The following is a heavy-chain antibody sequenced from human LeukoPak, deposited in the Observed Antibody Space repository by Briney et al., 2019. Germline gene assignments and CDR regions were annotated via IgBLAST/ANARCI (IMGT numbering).Heavy chain of an antibody. CDR2: IYYSGST. Sequence: PSETLSLTCTVSGGSISSGDYYWSWIRQPPGKGLEWIGYIYYSGSTYYNPSLKSRVTISVDTSKNQFSLKLSSVTAADTAVYYCARAPRPDGMDVWGKGPRSPSPQ. CDR3: ARAPRPDGMDV. V-gene: IGHV4-30-4*01. J-gene: IGHJ6*01. CDR1: GGSISSGDYY.